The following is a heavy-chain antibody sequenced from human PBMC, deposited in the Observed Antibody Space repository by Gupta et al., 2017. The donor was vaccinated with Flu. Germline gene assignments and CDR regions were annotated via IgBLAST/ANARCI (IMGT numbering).Heavy chain of an antibody. V-gene: IGHV1-18*01. CDR2: ISAYNVNT. CDR1: GYTFINYG. Sequence: QVQLVQSGAEVKKPGASVKVSCKASGYTFINYGITWGRQAPGQGLEWMGWISAYNVNTKYAQKVQGRFTMTTDTSTSTAYMELRSLRSDGPAVYYCARECSDTSCYFDPWGQGTLVTVSS. J-gene: IGHJ5*02. D-gene: IGHD2-2*01. CDR3: ARECSDTSCYFDP.